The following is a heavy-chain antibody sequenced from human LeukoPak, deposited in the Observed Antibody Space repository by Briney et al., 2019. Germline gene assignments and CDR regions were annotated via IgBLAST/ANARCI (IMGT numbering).Heavy chain of an antibody. CDR2: ISSSSSYI. Sequence: GGSLRLSCAASGFTFSSYSMNWVRQAPGKGLEWVSSISSSSSYIYYADSVKGRFTISRDNAKNSLYLQMNSLRAEDTAVYYCARVGGNVYYYYYMDVWGKGTTVTVSS. V-gene: IGHV3-21*01. J-gene: IGHJ6*03. D-gene: IGHD3-16*01. CDR3: ARVGGNVYYYYYMDV. CDR1: GFTFSSYS.